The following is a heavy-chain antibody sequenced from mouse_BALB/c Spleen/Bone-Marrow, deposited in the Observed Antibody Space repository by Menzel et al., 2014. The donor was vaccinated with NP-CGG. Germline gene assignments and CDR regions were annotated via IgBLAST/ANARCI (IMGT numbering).Heavy chain of an antibody. Sequence: ESGAELVKPGASVKLSCTASGFNIKDTYMHWVKQRPEQGLEWIGRIDPANGNTKYDPKFQGKATITADTSSNTAYLQLSSLTSEDTAVYYCASYYCGSSLFAYWGQGTLVTVSA. J-gene: IGHJ3*01. D-gene: IGHD1-1*01. CDR3: ASYYCGSSLFAY. CDR2: IDPANGNT. CDR1: GFNIKDTY. V-gene: IGHV14-3*02.